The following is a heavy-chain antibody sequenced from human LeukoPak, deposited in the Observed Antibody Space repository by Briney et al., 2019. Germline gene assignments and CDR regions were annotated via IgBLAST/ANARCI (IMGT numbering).Heavy chain of an antibody. D-gene: IGHD6-13*01. Sequence: ASVKVSCKASGYTFTSYYMHWVRQAPGQGLEWMGIINPSGGSTSYAQKFQGRVTMTRDTSTSTVYMELSSLRSEDTAVYYCARGEGSSWYQYYYYYGMDAWGQGTTVTVSS. CDR1: GYTFTSYY. CDR2: INPSGGST. CDR3: ARGEGSSWYQYYYYYGMDA. V-gene: IGHV1-46*01. J-gene: IGHJ6*02.